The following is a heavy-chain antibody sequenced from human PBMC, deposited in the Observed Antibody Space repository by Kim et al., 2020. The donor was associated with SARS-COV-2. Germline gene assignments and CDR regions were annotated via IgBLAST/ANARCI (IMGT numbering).Heavy chain of an antibody. CDR3: ARGQGTYYVS. CDR1: GGSINSGGFY. CDR2: IYYSGST. V-gene: IGHV4-31*03. D-gene: IGHD3-10*01. Sequence: SETLSLTCTVSGGSINSGGFYWTWIRQHPGNGLEWIGYIYYSGSTYYNPSLKSRLTISVDTSQNQFSLKLSSVTAADTAVYYCARGQGTYYVSWGQGTLVTVSS. J-gene: IGHJ4*02.